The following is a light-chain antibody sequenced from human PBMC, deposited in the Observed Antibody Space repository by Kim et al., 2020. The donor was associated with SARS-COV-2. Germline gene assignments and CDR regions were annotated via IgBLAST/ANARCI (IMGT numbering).Light chain of an antibody. V-gene: IGLV3-1*01. CDR1: KLGDKY. Sequence: SVSPGQTASITCSGDKLGDKYASWYQQKPGQSPVVVMYQDSKRPSGIPGRFSGSNSGNTATLTISGTQAMDEADYYCQAWDSSTYVFGTGTKVTVL. CDR2: QDS. J-gene: IGLJ1*01. CDR3: QAWDSSTYV.